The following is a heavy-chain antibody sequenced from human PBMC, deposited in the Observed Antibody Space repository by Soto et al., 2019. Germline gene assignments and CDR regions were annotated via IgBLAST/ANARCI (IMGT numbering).Heavy chain of an antibody. CDR2: IIPISGTA. D-gene: IGHD2-2*01. J-gene: IGHJ6*02. V-gene: IGHV1-69*01. Sequence: QVQLVQSGAEVKKPGSSVKVPCKASGGTFSSYAISWVRQAPGQGLEWMGGIIPISGTANYAQKFQGRVTITADESTSTAYMELSSLRSEDTAVYYCARSQGSCTSLEIYYYYYYGMDVWGQGTTVTVSS. CDR3: ARSQGSCTSLEIYYYYYYGMDV. CDR1: GGTFSSYA.